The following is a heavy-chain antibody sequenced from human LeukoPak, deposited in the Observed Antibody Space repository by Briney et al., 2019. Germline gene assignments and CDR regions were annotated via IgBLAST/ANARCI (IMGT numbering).Heavy chain of an antibody. CDR3: ARVTGYGSGSYYNWFDP. CDR1: GFTLSTYA. V-gene: IGHV3-23*01. CDR2: TSSSDAGT. J-gene: IGHJ5*02. Sequence: GGPLRLSCAASGFTLSTYAMSWVRQTPGKGLEWVAATSSSDAGTYHADSVRGRFTISRDNSKNTLYLQMNSLRAEDTAVYYCARVTGYGSGSYYNWFDPWGQGTLVTVSS. D-gene: IGHD3-10*01.